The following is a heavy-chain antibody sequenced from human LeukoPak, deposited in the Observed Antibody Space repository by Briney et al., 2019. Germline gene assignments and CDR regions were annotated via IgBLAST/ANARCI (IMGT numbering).Heavy chain of an antibody. V-gene: IGHV4-39*01. Sequence: PSETLSLTCTVSGGSISSSSYYWGWIRQPPGKGLEWIGSIYYSGSTYYNPSLKSRVTISVDTSKNQFSLKLSSVTAADTAVYYCARPLRGYSYGMYYFDYWGQGTLVTVSS. CDR1: GGSISSSSYY. CDR2: IYYSGST. D-gene: IGHD5-18*01. J-gene: IGHJ4*02. CDR3: ARPLRGYSYGMYYFDY.